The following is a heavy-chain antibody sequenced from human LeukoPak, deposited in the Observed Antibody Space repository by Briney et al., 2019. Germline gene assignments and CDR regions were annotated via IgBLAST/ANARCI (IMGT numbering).Heavy chain of an antibody. CDR3: ARASGIEDY. CDR2: VYTSGST. D-gene: IGHD3-10*01. V-gene: IGHV4-61*09. J-gene: IGHJ4*02. CDR1: GVSITSGGYY. Sequence: SESLSLTCTVSGVSITSGGYYWVWIRPPAGKGLEWIGHVYTSGSTKYYPSVRIPVSISIYTSKNHFPMKVDSVTAADTAVYYCARASGIEDYWGQGTLVIVSS.